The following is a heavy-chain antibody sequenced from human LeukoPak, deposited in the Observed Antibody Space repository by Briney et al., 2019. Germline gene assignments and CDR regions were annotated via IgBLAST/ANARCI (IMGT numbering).Heavy chain of an antibody. D-gene: IGHD3-3*01. J-gene: IGHJ4*02. CDR1: GGSISSYY. CDR3: ARQTTIFGVVINPSPYFDY. V-gene: IGHV4-59*01. Sequence: SETLSLTCTVSGGSISSYYWSWIRQPPGKGLEWIGYIYYSGGTNYNPSLKSRVTTSVDTSKNQFSLKLSSVTAADTAVYYCARQTTIFGVVINPSPYFDYWGQGTLVTVSS. CDR2: IYYSGGT.